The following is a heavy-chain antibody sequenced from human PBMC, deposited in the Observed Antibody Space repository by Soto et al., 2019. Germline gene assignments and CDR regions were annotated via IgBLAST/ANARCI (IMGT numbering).Heavy chain of an antibody. Sequence: SETLSLTCAVSGGFVNNNNWWSWVRQPPGKGLEWIGEIYHSGSTNYNPSLKSRVTISVDKSKNHLSLKLTSVTAADTAIYYCASVLGRDGLDVWGQGTTVTVSS. CDR3: ASVLGRDGLDV. V-gene: IGHV4-4*02. D-gene: IGHD3-10*02. CDR2: IYHSGST. J-gene: IGHJ6*02. CDR1: GGFVNNNNW.